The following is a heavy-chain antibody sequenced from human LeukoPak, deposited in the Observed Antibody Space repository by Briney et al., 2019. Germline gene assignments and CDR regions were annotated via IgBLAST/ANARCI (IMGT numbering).Heavy chain of an antibody. CDR1: GYTVTSYY. CDR2: LNPSGGSS. J-gene: IGHJ4*02. CDR3: ATDPLVGATADY. Sequence: ASVKVSCKASGYTVTSYYMHWVRQAPGQGLEWMGILNPSGGSSSYAQKFQGRVTMTEDTSTDTAYMELSSLRSEDTAVYYCATDPLVGATADYWGQGTLVTVSS. D-gene: IGHD1-26*01. V-gene: IGHV1-46*01.